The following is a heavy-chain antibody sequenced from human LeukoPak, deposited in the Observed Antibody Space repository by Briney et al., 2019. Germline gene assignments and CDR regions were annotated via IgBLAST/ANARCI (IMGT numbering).Heavy chain of an antibody. Sequence: SQTLSLTCTVSGGSISSGGYYWSWIRQHPGKGLEWIGYIYYSGSTYYNPSLKSRVTISVDTSKNQFSLKLSSVTAADTAVHYCARGIPWYQLLSLGRFDPWGQGTLVTVSS. CDR3: ARGIPWYQLLSLGRFDP. D-gene: IGHD2-2*01. CDR2: IYYSGST. V-gene: IGHV4-31*03. CDR1: GGSISSGGYY. J-gene: IGHJ5*02.